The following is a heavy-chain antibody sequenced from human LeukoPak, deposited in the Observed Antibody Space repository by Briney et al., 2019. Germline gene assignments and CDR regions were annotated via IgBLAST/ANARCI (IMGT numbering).Heavy chain of an antibody. D-gene: IGHD6-13*01. CDR2: ISYDGSNK. Sequence: GGSLRLSCAASGFTFSSYAMHWVRQAPGKGLEWVAVISYDGSNKYYADSVKGRFTISRDNSKNTLYPQMNSLRAEDTAVYHCARETLAAAGNDYWGQGTLVTVSS. V-gene: IGHV3-30-3*01. CDR1: GFTFSSYA. CDR3: ARETLAAAGNDY. J-gene: IGHJ4*02.